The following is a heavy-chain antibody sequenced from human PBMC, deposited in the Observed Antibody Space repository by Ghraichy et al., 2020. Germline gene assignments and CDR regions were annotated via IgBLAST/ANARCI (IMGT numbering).Heavy chain of an antibody. D-gene: IGHD6-19*01. J-gene: IGHJ4*02. CDR2: IRSKAFGGTE. CDR3: TYTSGWYPFDY. CDR1: GISFGDYA. Sequence: GESLRLSCTVSGISFGDYAVSWFRQAPGKGLEWVGFIRSKAFGGTEDYAASVKDRFTISRDDSRSIGYLQMNSLTIEDTARYYCTYTSGWYPFDYWGQGTLVTVSS. V-gene: IGHV3-49*03.